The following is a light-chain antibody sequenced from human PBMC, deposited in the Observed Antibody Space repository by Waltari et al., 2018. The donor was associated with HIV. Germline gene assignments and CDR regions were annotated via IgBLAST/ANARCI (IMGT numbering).Light chain of an antibody. CDR3: QQSYSTPYT. CDR1: QSINTY. Sequence: DIQMTQSPSSLSASLGDRVTITCRASQSINTYLSWYQQRPGKTPKLLIYAASILQSGVPSRFSGGGSGTDFTLTISRLQPEDFATYYCQQSYSTPYTFGQGTKLEIK. V-gene: IGKV1-39*01. CDR2: AAS. J-gene: IGKJ2*01.